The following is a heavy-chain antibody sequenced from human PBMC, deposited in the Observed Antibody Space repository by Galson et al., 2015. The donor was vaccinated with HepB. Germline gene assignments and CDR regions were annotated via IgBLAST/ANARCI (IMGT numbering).Heavy chain of an antibody. D-gene: IGHD5-12*01. CDR2: ISGSGGST. J-gene: IGHJ4*02. V-gene: IGHV3-23*01. CDR3: AKGGYSGYDFPYYFDY. Sequence: SLRLSCAASGFTFSSYAMSWVRQAPGKGLEWVSAISGSGGSTYYADSVKGRFTISRDNSKNTLYLQMNSLRAEDTAVYYCAKGGYSGYDFPYYFDYWGQGTLVTVSS. CDR1: GFTFSSYA.